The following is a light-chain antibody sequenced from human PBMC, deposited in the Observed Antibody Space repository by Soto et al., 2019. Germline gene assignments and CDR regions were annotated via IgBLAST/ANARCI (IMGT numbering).Light chain of an antibody. CDR2: GTS. Sequence: EIRLMSYQGTLSVSPGERATLSCSAIQSVSSSYLAWYQQKPGQAPRLLIFGTSTRATGIPDRFSGSGSGTDFTLSISRLVPEDIAVYYCQQYASSPLLTFGGGTKVDIK. CDR3: QQYASSPLLT. V-gene: IGKV3-20*01. J-gene: IGKJ4*01. CDR1: QSVSSSY.